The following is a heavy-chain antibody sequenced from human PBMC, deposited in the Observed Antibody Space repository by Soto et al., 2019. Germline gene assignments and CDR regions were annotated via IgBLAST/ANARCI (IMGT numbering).Heavy chain of an antibody. CDR3: ASKIVTPGYHYYDY. CDR2: ISGSGTST. Sequence: GGSLSLSCAASGFSFSSCEMSWVRQAPGKGLEWVSYISGSGTSTQYSDSVKGRFTISRDNAKNSLHLQMNSLGAEDTAVYYCASKIVTPGYHYYDYWGQGTLVTVSS. D-gene: IGHD3-9*01. J-gene: IGHJ4*02. V-gene: IGHV3-48*03. CDR1: GFSFSSCE.